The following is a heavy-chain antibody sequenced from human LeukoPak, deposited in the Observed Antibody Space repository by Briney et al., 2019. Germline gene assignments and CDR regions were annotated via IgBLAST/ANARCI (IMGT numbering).Heavy chain of an antibody. D-gene: IGHD2-8*01. CDR3: AKQSYARSLGE. Sequence: GGSLRLSCATSGFPFSDFSLSWVRQAPGKGLEWISTTNSGGTSTYYAESVKGRFTISRDNSKNTLYLQMSSLRVEDTAVYYCAKQSYARSLGEGGPGTLVSVSS. CDR1: GFPFSDFS. V-gene: IGHV3-23*01. J-gene: IGHJ4*02. CDR2: TNSGGTST.